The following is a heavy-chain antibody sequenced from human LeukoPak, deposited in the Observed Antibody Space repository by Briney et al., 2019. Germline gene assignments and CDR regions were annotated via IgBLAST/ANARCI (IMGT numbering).Heavy chain of an antibody. Sequence: PSQTLSLTCTVSGASISSADYYCSWVRQPPGKGLEWIGYIYYSGSTYYDPSLKGRVTISIDTSKNQFSLNLRSVTAADTAVYYCAAAAGTWWGFDPWGQGTLVTVSS. D-gene: IGHD6-13*01. CDR2: IYYSGST. CDR1: GASISSADYY. J-gene: IGHJ5*02. V-gene: IGHV4-30-4*01. CDR3: AAAAGTWWGFDP.